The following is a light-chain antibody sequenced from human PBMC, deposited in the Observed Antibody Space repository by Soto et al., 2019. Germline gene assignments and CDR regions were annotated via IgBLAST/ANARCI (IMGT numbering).Light chain of an antibody. CDR3: MQGLQMPIA. J-gene: IGKJ5*01. CDR2: EGS. Sequence: IVMTQTPLSLSVSPGQPASIPCESSESLLHSDLKTHLYWYLQKAGQSPQLLIFEGSNRFSGVPDRFSGSGSGADFLLNISRVEAEDVGVYYCMQGLQMPIAFGQGTRLEIK. CDR1: ESLLHSDLKTH. V-gene: IGKV2-29*03.